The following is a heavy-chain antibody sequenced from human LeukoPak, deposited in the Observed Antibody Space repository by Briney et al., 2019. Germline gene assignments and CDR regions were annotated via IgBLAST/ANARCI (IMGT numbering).Heavy chain of an antibody. Sequence: SETLSLTCTVSGGSISSSSYYWRWIRQPPGKGLEWIGEINHSGSTNYNPSLKSRVTISVDTSKNQFSLKLSSVTAADTAVYYCARRTTMILYYFDYWGQGTLVTVSS. CDR2: INHSGST. D-gene: IGHD3-22*01. J-gene: IGHJ4*02. CDR1: GGSISSSSYY. V-gene: IGHV4-39*07. CDR3: ARRTTMILYYFDY.